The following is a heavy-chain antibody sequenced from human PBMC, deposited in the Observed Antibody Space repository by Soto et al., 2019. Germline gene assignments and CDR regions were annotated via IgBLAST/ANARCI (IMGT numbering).Heavy chain of an antibody. V-gene: IGHV1-3*01. Sequence: ASVKVSCKASGYTFTSYAMHWVRQAPGQRLEWMGWINAGNGNTKYSQKFQGRVTITRDTSASTAYMELSSLRSEDTAVYYCARSHLVATTLNWFEPWGQGTLVIVSS. CDR1: GYTFTSYA. CDR2: INAGNGNT. D-gene: IGHD5-12*01. CDR3: ARSHLVATTLNWFEP. J-gene: IGHJ5*02.